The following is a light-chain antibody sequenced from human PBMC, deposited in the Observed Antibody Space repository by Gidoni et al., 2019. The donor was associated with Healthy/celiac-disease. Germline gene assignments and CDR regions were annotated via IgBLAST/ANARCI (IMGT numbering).Light chain of an antibody. CDR1: SSDVGGYNY. CDR3: SSYTSSSNWV. Sequence: QSALTQPASVSGSPGQSITISCTGTSSDVGGYNYVSWYHQHPGKAPKLMIYDVSNRPSGVSNRFSGSKSGNTASLTISGLQAEDEADYYCSSYTSSSNWVFGGGTKLTVL. CDR2: DVS. V-gene: IGLV2-14*01. J-gene: IGLJ3*02.